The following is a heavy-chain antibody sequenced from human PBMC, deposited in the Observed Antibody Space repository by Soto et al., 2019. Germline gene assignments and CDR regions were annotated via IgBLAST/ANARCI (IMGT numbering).Heavy chain of an antibody. CDR1: GFTFSSYG. V-gene: IGHV3-33*01. Sequence: QVQLVESGGGVVPPGRYLRLFCAASGFTFSSYGMHWVRQAPGKGLEWVAVIRYDGSNKYYAASVKGRFTISRDNSKKTLYLQMNCLRAEDLAVYYCAREPFPTMTTVTKYYLAYWGQGTLVTVSS. CDR2: IRYDGSNK. J-gene: IGHJ4*02. CDR3: AREPFPTMTTVTKYYLAY. D-gene: IGHD4-17*01.